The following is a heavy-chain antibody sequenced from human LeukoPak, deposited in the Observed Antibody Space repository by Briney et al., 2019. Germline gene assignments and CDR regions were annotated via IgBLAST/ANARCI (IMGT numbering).Heavy chain of an antibody. CDR1: GYTFTSYG. CDR3: AGVGAAAGLYFDY. Sequence: ASVKVSCKASGYTFTSYGISWVRQAPGQGLESMGWISAYNGNTNYAQKLQGRVTMTTDTSTSTAHMELRSLRSDDTAVYYCAGVGAAAGLYFDYWGQGTLVTVSS. J-gene: IGHJ4*02. D-gene: IGHD6-13*01. V-gene: IGHV1-18*01. CDR2: ISAYNGNT.